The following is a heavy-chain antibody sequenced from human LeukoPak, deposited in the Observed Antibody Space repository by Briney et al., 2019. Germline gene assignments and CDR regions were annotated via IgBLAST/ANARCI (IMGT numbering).Heavy chain of an antibody. Sequence: SETLSLTCTVSGGSIDNYYWSWIRQPAGKGLEWIGRIYTSGSTNYNPSLKSRVTMSVDTSKNQFSLKLSSVTAADTAVYYCARDQGVGAMRGYYYYYYMDVWGKGTTVTVPS. CDR1: GGSIDNYY. D-gene: IGHD1-26*01. CDR3: ARDQGVGAMRGYYYYYYMDV. V-gene: IGHV4-4*07. CDR2: IYTSGST. J-gene: IGHJ6*03.